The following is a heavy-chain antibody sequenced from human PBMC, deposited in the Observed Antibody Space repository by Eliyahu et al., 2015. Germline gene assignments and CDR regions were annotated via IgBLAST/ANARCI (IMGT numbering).Heavy chain of an antibody. Sequence: QVQLVQSGAEGKXPGSSXXVSCKASGGTFSSYAISWVRQAPGQGLGWMGGIIPIFGTANYAQKFQGRVTITADESTSTAYMELSSLRSEDTAVYYCASTPGVFYGMDVWGKGTTVTVSS. CDR2: IIPIFGTA. J-gene: IGHJ6*04. D-gene: IGHD3-3*01. CDR3: ASTPGVFYGMDV. V-gene: IGHV1-69*01. CDR1: GGTFSSYA.